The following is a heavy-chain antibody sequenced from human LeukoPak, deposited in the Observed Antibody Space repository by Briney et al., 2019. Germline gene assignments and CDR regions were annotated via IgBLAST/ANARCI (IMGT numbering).Heavy chain of an antibody. V-gene: IGHV4-30-4*08. D-gene: IGHD1-26*01. J-gene: IGHJ4*02. CDR1: GGSLSSGDYY. CDR3: DSGEWELHPYYFDY. CDR2: IYYSGST. Sequence: PSQTLSLTCTVSGGSLSSGDYYWSWIRQPPGKGLEWIGYIYYSGSTYYNPSLKSRVTISVDTSKNQFSLKLSSVTVADTAVYFCDSGEWELHPYYFDYWGQGTLVTVSS.